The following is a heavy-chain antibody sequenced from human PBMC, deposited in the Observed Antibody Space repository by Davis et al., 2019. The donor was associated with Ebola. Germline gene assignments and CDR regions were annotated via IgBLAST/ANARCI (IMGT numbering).Heavy chain of an antibody. Sequence: MPSETLSPTFAVPGGSFSGSYWSWIRQPPGKGLEWIGEVSHTGNTNYNPSLKSRVTISVDTSRNQFYLKLSSVTAADTAVYYCRFCTTTSCHPNWFDPWGQGTLVTVSS. V-gene: IGHV4-34*01. CDR1: GGSFSGSY. J-gene: IGHJ5*02. CDR3: RFCTTTSCHPNWFDP. CDR2: VSHTGNT. D-gene: IGHD2-2*01.